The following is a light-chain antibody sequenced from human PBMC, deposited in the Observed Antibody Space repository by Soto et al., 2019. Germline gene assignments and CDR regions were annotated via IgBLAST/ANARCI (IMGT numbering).Light chain of an antibody. V-gene: IGLV1-47*01. Sequence: QSVLTQPPSASGTPGQRVTISCSGSSSNIGSNYVYWYQQLPGTAPKLLIYRNNQRPSGVPDRFSGSKSGTSASLAISGLRSEDEADYYCAAWDDSRNVVFGGGPKLTVL. CDR1: SSNIGSNY. CDR3: AAWDDSRNVV. J-gene: IGLJ2*01. CDR2: RNN.